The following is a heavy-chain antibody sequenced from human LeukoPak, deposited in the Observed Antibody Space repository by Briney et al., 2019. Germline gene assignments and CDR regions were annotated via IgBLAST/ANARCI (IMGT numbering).Heavy chain of an antibody. Sequence: GWSLRLSCAASGFTFSSYAMHWVRQAPGKGLEWVAVISYDGSNKYYADSVKGRFTISRDNSKNTLYLQMNSLRAEDTAVYYCARDPPSRYCSSTSCYSYYYGMDVWGQGTTVTVSS. J-gene: IGHJ6*02. CDR2: ISYDGSNK. CDR1: GFTFSSYA. V-gene: IGHV3-30*04. D-gene: IGHD2-2*02. CDR3: ARDPPSRYCSSTSCYSYYYGMDV.